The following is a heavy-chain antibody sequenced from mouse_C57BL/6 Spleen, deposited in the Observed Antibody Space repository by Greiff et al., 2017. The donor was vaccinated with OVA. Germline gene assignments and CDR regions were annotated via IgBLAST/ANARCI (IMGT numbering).Heavy chain of an antibody. J-gene: IGHJ3*01. Sequence: QVQLKESGAELVRPGASVKLSCKASGYTFTSYWMHWVKQRPGQGLEWIGVIDPSDSYTNYNQKFKGKATLTVDTSSSTAYMQLSSLTSEDSAVYYCASYSNLFAYWGQGTLVTVSA. CDR1: GYTFTSYW. CDR2: IDPSDSYT. CDR3: ASYSNLFAY. D-gene: IGHD2-5*01. V-gene: IGHV1-59*01.